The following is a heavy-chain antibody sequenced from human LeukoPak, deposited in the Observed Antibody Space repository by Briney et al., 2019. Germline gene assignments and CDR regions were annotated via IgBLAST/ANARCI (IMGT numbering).Heavy chain of an antibody. V-gene: IGHV1-46*01. CDR3: AREAGSYGDYDMYYYYGMDV. CDR2: INPSGGNT. CDR1: GYTFTSYY. Sequence: ASVKVSCKASGYTFTSYYMHWVRQAPGQGLEWMGIINPSGGNTSYAQKFQGRVTMTRDTSTSTVYMELSSLRSEDTAVYYCAREAGSYGDYDMYYYYGMDVWGKGTTVTVSS. J-gene: IGHJ6*04. D-gene: IGHD4-17*01.